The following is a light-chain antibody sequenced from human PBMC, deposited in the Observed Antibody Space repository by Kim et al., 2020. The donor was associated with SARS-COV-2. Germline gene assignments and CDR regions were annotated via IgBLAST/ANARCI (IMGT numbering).Light chain of an antibody. CDR1: KLGDKY. V-gene: IGLV3-1*01. CDR3: QAWDSSTYYV. J-gene: IGLJ1*01. Sequence: SYELTQPPSVSVSPGQTASITCSGDKLGDKYACWYQQKPGQSPVLVIYQDSKWPSGIPERFSGSNSGNTATLTISGTQAMDEADYYCQAWDSSTYYVFG. CDR2: QDS.